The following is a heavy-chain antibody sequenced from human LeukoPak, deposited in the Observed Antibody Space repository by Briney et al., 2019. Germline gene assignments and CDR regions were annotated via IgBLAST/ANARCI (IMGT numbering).Heavy chain of an antibody. CDR2: ISYDGSNK. V-gene: IGHV3-30*03. CDR3: ARDYYDTSGYYPWSY. J-gene: IGHJ4*02. D-gene: IGHD3-22*01. Sequence: GGSLRLSCAASGFTFSSYSMNWVRQAPGKGLEWVAVISYDGSNKYYADSVKGRFTISRDNSKNTLYLQMNSLRAEDTAVYYCARDYYDTSGYYPWSYWGQGTLVTVSS. CDR1: GFTFSSYS.